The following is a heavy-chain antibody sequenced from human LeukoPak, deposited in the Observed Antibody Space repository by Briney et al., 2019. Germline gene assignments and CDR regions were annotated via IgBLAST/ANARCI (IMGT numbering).Heavy chain of an antibody. CDR2: INPSGGGT. J-gene: IGHJ4*02. CDR1: GYIFTSHY. CDR3: ARDSRLSTVGAPYYFDY. D-gene: IGHD1-26*01. Sequence: GASVKVSCKASGYIFTSHYMHWVRQAPGQGLDWMGIINPSGGGTTYAQKFQGRVTMTRDMSTSTVYMEVSSLRSEDTAVYFCARDSRLSTVGAPYYFDYWGRGTLVTVSS. V-gene: IGHV1-46*01.